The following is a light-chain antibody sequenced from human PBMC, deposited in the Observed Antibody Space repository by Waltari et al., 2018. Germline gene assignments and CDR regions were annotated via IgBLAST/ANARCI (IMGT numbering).Light chain of an antibody. J-gene: IGKJ5*01. CDR3: QQYNRWPPIT. Sequence: EVVMTQSPATLSVSPGERATLSCRASHGISDNLAWYQQKPGQAPRLLIYGAFTRATGIPARFTVSVSGTEFTLTINSLQSEDSAVYYCQQYNRWPPITFGQGTRLEIK. CDR2: GAF. CDR1: HGISDN. V-gene: IGKV3-15*01.